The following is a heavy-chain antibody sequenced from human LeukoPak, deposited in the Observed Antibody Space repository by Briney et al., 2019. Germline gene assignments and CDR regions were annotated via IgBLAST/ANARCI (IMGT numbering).Heavy chain of an antibody. CDR2: ISYDGSNK. CDR1: GFTFSSYA. V-gene: IGHV3-30-3*01. CDR3: ARDRYYYDSSGYYSPPY. Sequence: GGSLRLSCAASGFTFSSYAMHWVRQAPGKRLEWVAVISYDGSNKYYADSVKGRFTISRDNSKNTLYLQMNSLRAEDTAMYYCARDRYYYDSSGYYSPPYWGQGTLVTVSS. D-gene: IGHD3-22*01. J-gene: IGHJ4*02.